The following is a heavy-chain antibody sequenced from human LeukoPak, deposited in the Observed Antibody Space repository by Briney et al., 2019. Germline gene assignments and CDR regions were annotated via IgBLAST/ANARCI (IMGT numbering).Heavy chain of an antibody. Sequence: SETLSLTCTVSGDSISNYYWSWIRQPPGKGLEWIGYIYYSESTNYNPSLKSRVTISTDTSMSQFSLNLRSVTAEDTGIYYCARGRCRNSGCRPYFDYWGQGTQVTVSS. V-gene: IGHV4-59*01. CDR3: ARGRCRNSGCRPYFDY. CDR2: IYYSEST. D-gene: IGHD2/OR15-2a*01. CDR1: GDSISNYY. J-gene: IGHJ4*02.